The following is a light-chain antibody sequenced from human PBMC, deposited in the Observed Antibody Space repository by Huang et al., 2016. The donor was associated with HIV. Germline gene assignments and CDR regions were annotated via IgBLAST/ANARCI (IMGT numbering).Light chain of an antibody. CDR3: HHYSNWPPTWT. CDR1: QSVAKN. Sequence: EIVMTQSPATLSVSPGERATLSCRARQSVAKNFAWYQQKPGQAPRLLIYGASTRATGIPARFSGSGSGTEFTLTISSLQSEDFAVYYCHHYSNWPPTWTFGQGTKVEIK. V-gene: IGKV3-15*01. CDR2: GAS. J-gene: IGKJ1*01.